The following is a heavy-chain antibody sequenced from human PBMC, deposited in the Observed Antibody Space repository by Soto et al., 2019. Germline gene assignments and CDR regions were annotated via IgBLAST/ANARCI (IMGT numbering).Heavy chain of an antibody. J-gene: IGHJ6*02. CDR1: GFTFSSYA. Sequence: EVQLLESGGGLVQPGGSLRLSCAASGFTFSSYAMSWVRQAPGKGLEWVSAISGSGGSTYYADSVKGRFTISRDNSKNTLYLQMNSLRAEDTAVYYWAKDRGGYYYYGMDVWGQGTTVNVSS. D-gene: IGHD3-10*01. CDR3: AKDRGGYYYYGMDV. CDR2: ISGSGGST. V-gene: IGHV3-23*01.